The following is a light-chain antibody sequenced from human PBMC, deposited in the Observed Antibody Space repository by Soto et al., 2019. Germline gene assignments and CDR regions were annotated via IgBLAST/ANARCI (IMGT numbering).Light chain of an antibody. Sequence: IVLTQSPATLSLSPGERATLSCRASQSVSSYLVWYQQKPGQAPRLLIYDASNRATDIPPRFSGSGSGTDFTLTISSLEPEDFAVYYCQQRSNWPRTFGQGTKV. CDR1: QSVSSY. V-gene: IGKV3-11*01. CDR2: DAS. J-gene: IGKJ1*01. CDR3: QQRSNWPRT.